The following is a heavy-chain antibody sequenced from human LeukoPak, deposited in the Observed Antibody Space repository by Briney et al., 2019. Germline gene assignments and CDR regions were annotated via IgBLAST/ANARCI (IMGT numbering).Heavy chain of an antibody. CDR1: GVSISTIDYY. CDR3: AKVGATTLALGFDY. D-gene: IGHD1-26*01. J-gene: IGHJ4*02. Sequence: SETLSLTCTVSGVSISTIDYYWTWIRQLPGKGLEWIGYIYFSGSTYYNPSLKSRVIISVDTSENHFSLRLSSVTAEDTAVYYCAKVGATTLALGFDYWGQGTLVTVSS. V-gene: IGHV4-31*03. CDR2: IYFSGST.